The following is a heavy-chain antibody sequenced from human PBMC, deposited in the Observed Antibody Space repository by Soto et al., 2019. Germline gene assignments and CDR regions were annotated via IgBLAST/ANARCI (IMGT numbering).Heavy chain of an antibody. D-gene: IGHD2-15*01. CDR3: ARDHPVARDAFDI. V-gene: IGHV4-4*02. Sequence: SETLSLTCAVSGGSISSSNWWSWVRQTPGKGLQWIGQINHSGSANYNPSLKSRVTISVHTSNSQFSLKLSSVTAADTAVYYCARDHPVARDAFDIWGQGTMVTVSS. CDR1: GGSISSSNW. J-gene: IGHJ3*02. CDR2: INHSGSA.